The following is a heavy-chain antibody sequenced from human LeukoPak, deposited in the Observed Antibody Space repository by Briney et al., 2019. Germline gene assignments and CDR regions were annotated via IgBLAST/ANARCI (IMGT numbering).Heavy chain of an antibody. V-gene: IGHV3-33*01. Sequence: GGSLRLSCAASGFTFSSYGMHWVRQAPVKELEWVAVIWYDGSNKYYADSVKGRFAISRDNSKNTLYLQMNSLRAEDTAVYYCARGSGWYGPFYFDYWGQGTLVTVSS. J-gene: IGHJ4*02. D-gene: IGHD6-19*01. CDR1: GFTFSSYG. CDR2: IWYDGSNK. CDR3: ARGSGWYGPFYFDY.